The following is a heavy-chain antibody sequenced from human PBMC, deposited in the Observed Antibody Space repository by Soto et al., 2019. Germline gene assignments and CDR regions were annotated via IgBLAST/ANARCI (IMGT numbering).Heavy chain of an antibody. D-gene: IGHD2-15*01. V-gene: IGHV3-23*01. J-gene: IGHJ3*02. CDR2: MGGANGDT. Sequence: LRLSCAASGFIFSDYAMSWVRQAPGKGLEWVAGMGGANGDTYYAESVRGRFAIFRDNSKSTLFLQLNSLRAEDTAVYFCAKDGVDHNSVWDPFDIWGQGTLVTVSS. CDR1: GFIFSDYA. CDR3: AKDGVDHNSVWDPFDI.